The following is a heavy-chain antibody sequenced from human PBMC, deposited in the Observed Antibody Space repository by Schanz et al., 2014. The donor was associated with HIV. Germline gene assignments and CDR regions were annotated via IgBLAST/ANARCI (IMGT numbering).Heavy chain of an antibody. CDR2: IKTDGSEQ. D-gene: IGHD3-22*01. V-gene: IGHV3-7*01. CDR1: GFIFRNFW. J-gene: IGHJ6*02. CDR3: VRVRSPRVKIVVVMDYYYYAMDV. Sequence: EVQLVESGGGLVQPGGSLRLSCAASGFIFRNFWMTWVRQVPGKGLEWVAHIKTDGSEQRYVDSVKGRFTISRDNAKNSVYLQMNSLRAEDTAVYYCVRVRSPRVKIVVVMDYYYYAMDVWGQGTTVTVSS.